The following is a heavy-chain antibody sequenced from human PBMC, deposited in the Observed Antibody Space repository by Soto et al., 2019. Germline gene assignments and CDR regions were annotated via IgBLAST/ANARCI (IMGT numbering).Heavy chain of an antibody. CDR2: ISGSGGST. Sequence: PGGSLRLSCAASGFTFSSYAMSWVRQAPGKGLEWVSAISGSGGSTYYADSVKGRFTISRDNSKNTLYLQMNSLRAEDTAVYYCAKPVAGTNYCYGMDVWGQGNTVTVSS. V-gene: IGHV3-23*01. J-gene: IGHJ6*02. CDR1: GFTFSSYA. CDR3: AKPVAGTNYCYGMDV. D-gene: IGHD6-19*01.